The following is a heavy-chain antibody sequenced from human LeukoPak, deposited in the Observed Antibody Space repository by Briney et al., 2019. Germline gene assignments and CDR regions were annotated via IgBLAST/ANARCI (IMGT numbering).Heavy chain of an antibody. CDR3: ARSTHSGYDFGY. Sequence: PSETLSLTCTVSGGSISSYYWSWIRQPPGKGLEWIGYIYYSGSTNYNPSLKSRVTISVDTSKNQFSLKLSFVTAADTAVYYCARSTHSGYDFGYWGQGTLVTVSS. D-gene: IGHD5-12*01. V-gene: IGHV4-59*01. J-gene: IGHJ4*02. CDR1: GGSISSYY. CDR2: IYYSGST.